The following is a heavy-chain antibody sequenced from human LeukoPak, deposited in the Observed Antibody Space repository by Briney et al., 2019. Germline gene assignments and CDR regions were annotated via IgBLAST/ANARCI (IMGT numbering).Heavy chain of an antibody. D-gene: IGHD2-15*01. V-gene: IGHV3-23*01. CDR1: GFTFSSYA. Sequence: GGSLRLSCAASGFTFSSYAMSWVRQAPGKGLEWVSAISGSGGSTYYADSVKGRLTISRDTSKNRLYLQINSQRAEGPAVNYCAKDLVVVVVASTLDFWGQGTLVTVSS. CDR2: ISGSGGST. CDR3: AKDLVVVVVASTLDF. J-gene: IGHJ4*02.